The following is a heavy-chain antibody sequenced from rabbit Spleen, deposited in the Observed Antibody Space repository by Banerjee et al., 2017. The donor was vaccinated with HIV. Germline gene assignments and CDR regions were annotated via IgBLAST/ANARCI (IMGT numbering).Heavy chain of an antibody. CDR1: GFDFSAYG. CDR3: ARVGGVGVYGYATL. Sequence: QEQLVESGGGLVQPGGSLKLSCKASGFDFSAYGVSWVRQAPGKGLEWIGYIDPLFDNTYYASWVNGRFTISRHNAQNTVDLQMNSLTAADTATYFCARVGGVGVYGYATLWGPGTLVTVS. J-gene: IGHJ4*01. V-gene: IGHV1S47*01. CDR2: IDPLFDNT. D-gene: IGHD6-1*01.